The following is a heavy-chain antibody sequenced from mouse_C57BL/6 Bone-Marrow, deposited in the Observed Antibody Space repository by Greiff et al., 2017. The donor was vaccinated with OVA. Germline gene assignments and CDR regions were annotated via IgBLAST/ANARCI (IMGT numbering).Heavy chain of an antibody. V-gene: IGHV1-80*01. CDR1: GYAFSSYW. J-gene: IGHJ2*01. Sequence: VQLQQSGAELVKPGASVKISCKASGYAFSSYWMNWVKQRPGKGLEWIGQIYPGDGDTNYNGKFKGKATLTADKSSSTAYMQLSSLTSEDSAVYFCARSYDYDDYFDYWGQGTTLTVSS. CDR3: ARSYDYDDYFDY. D-gene: IGHD2-4*01. CDR2: IYPGDGDT.